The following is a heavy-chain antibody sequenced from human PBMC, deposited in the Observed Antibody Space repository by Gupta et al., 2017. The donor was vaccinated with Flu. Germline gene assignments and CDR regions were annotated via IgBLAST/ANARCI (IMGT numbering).Heavy chain of an antibody. V-gene: IGHV3-21*01. CDR3: ARKAAYCGGDCYFFDY. CDR2: ISISGRNT. D-gene: IGHD2-21*02. Sequence: APGKGLEWVSSISISGRNTWYADSVKGRFTTSRDNVKNLLYLEMSNLRADDTAVYFCARKAAYCGGDCYFFDYWGQGTLVTVSS. J-gene: IGHJ4*02.